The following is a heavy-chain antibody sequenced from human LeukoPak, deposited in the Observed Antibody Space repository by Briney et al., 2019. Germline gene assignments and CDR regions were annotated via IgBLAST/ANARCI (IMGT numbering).Heavy chain of an antibody. J-gene: IGHJ4*02. CDR1: GYTFTDFG. CDR3: VRDLGVDTTMIFFDY. D-gene: IGHD5-18*01. V-gene: IGHV1-18*01. CDR2: ISAYNGNT. Sequence: ASVKVSCKASGYTFTDFGISWVRQAPGQGLEWMAWISAYNGNTNYVQKSRDRVTMTTDTSTSTAYMELRSLRSDDTAVYYCVRDLGVDTTMIFFDYWGQGTLVTVSS.